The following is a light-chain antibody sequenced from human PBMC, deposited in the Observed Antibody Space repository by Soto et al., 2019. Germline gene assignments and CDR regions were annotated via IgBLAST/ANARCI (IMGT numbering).Light chain of an antibody. V-gene: IGLV1-40*01. Sequence: QSVLTQPPSVSGAPGQRVTISCTGSSSNIGAGYDVHWYQQLPGTAPKLLIYGNSNRPSGVPDRFSGSKSGTSASLAITGLQAADEADYYCRSYDSSLSGYVFGTGTKLTVL. CDR1: SSNIGAGYD. CDR3: RSYDSSLSGYV. CDR2: GNS. J-gene: IGLJ1*01.